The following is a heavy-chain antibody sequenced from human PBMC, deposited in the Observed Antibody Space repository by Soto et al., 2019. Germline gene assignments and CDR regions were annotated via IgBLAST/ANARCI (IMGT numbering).Heavy chain of an antibody. Sequence: ASVKVSCKASGYTFTDYVINWVLQPPVQGLDWMGWISIYNGNTNYAQNLQGRVTMTTDTSTSTAYMELRSLRSDDTAVYFCGRSPRIPAAIYYYYYGMDVWGQGTTVTVSS. V-gene: IGHV1-18*01. CDR2: ISIYNGNT. J-gene: IGHJ6*02. CDR1: GYTFTDYV. CDR3: GRSPRIPAAIYYYYYGMDV. D-gene: IGHD2-2*02.